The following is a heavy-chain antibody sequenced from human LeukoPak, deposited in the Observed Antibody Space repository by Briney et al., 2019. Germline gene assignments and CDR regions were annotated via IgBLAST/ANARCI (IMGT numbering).Heavy chain of an antibody. V-gene: IGHV4-59*01. CDR2: IYYSGST. J-gene: IGHJ6*03. CDR3: ARVYYDFWSGNYYYYYYMDV. D-gene: IGHD3-3*01. CDR1: GGSISSYY. Sequence: PSETLSLTCTVSGGSISSYYWSWIRQPPGKGLEWIGYIYYSGSTNYNPSLKSRVTMSVDTSKNQFSLKLSSVTAADTAVYYCARVYYDFWSGNYYYYYYMDVWGKGTTVTVSS.